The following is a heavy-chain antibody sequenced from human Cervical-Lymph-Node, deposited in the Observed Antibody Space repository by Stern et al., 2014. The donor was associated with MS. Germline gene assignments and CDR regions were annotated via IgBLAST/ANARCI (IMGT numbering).Heavy chain of an antibody. CDR1: GGSISSSNW. CDR2: IYYSGIT. CDR3: ATGAYSGSFRTFAY. D-gene: IGHD1-26*01. J-gene: IGHJ4*02. V-gene: IGHV4-4*02. Sequence: QLQLQESGPGLVKPSGTLSLTCAVSGGSISSSNWWTWVRQPPGKGLGWVGEIYYSGITNHNPSLQSRINISVAKSKHQFSLNLSSVTAADTAVYYCATGAYSGSFRTFAYWGQGTLVTVSS.